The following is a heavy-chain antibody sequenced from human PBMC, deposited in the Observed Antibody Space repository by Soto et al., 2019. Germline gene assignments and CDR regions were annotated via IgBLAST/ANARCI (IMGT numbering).Heavy chain of an antibody. Sequence: EVHLLDSGGGLVQPGGSLRLSCAASGFTFSNYVMSWVRQAPGKGLEWVSSISGSGDNTYYAASVKGRFTISRDNSKNTLFLQMNSLRAEDTAVYYCAKLPVVLALGFDYWGQGTLVTVSS. J-gene: IGHJ4*02. CDR3: AKLPVVLALGFDY. V-gene: IGHV3-23*01. CDR2: ISGSGDNT. CDR1: GFTFSNYV. D-gene: IGHD2-15*01.